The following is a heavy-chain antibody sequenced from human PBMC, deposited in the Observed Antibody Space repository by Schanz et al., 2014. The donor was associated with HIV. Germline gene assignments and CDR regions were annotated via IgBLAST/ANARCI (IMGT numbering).Heavy chain of an antibody. CDR3: ASALIIATGELFES. CDR1: GGSFSGYF. V-gene: IGHV4-34*01. Sequence: QVQLQQWGAGLLKPSETLSLTCAVYGGSFSGYFWAWIRQPPGKGLEWIGEINHIGSTNYNPSLKSRVTISLDTSKNHFSLKLNSVTAADTALYYCASALIIATGELFESWGQGTLVTVSS. D-gene: IGHD4-17*01. J-gene: IGHJ4*02. CDR2: INHIGST.